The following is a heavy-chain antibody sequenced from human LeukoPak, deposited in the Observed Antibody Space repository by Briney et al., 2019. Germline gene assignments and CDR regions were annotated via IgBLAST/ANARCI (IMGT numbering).Heavy chain of an antibody. J-gene: IGHJ4*02. CDR1: GYTFTTYA. D-gene: IGHD6-19*01. CDR2: IHTTTGTP. CDR3: ARGWLGGTYFDF. V-gene: IGHV7-4-1*02. Sequence: ASVKVSCKASGYTFTTYAINWVRQAPGQGLEWMGWIHTTTGTPTYAQDFTRRFVFSLDPSVSTAYLQISSLKAEDTAVYYCARGWLGGTYFDFWGQGTLVTVSS.